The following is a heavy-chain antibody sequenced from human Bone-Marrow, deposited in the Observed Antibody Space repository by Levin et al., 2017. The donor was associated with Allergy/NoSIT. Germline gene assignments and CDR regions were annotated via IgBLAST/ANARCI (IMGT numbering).Heavy chain of an antibody. CDR1: GYSISSGCY. CDR3: GREFRSGDPFDS. CDR2: ISHSGST. V-gene: IGHV4-38-2*02. D-gene: IGHD1-26*01. Sequence: SQTLSLTCAVSGYSISSGCYWGWIRQPPEKGLEWIASISHSGSTFYSPSLKSRVTISLDTSKNQFSLELSSVTAADTAVFYCGREFRSGDPFDSWGQGTLVTVSS. J-gene: IGHJ4*02.